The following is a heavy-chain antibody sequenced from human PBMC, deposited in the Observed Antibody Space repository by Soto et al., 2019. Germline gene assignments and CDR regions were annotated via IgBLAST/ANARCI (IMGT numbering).Heavy chain of an antibody. CDR2: IYWDDDT. V-gene: IGHV2-5*02. D-gene: IGHD2-2*01. J-gene: IGHJ3*01. CDR1: GFSFSADGVG. Sequence: HITLKESGPTLVKPTQTLTLTCIFSGFSFSADGVGVGWIRQPPGKTLEWLALIYWDDDTRYRPSLKRRLTISMDSFKNQLVLRMTNMDPLDTATYYFARPFGRTSCPHDAFDVCGQGTVVTVSS. CDR3: ARPFGRTSCPHDAFDV.